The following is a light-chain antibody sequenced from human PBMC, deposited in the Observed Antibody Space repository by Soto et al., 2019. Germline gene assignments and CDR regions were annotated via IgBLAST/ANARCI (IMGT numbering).Light chain of an antibody. J-gene: IGLJ1*01. Sequence: QSALTQPASVSGSPGQSITISCTGTSSDVGAYNYVSWYQQHPGKAPKLMIYEVSNRPSGLSTRFSGSKSGNTASLTISGLQAEDEADYYCSSFTRSTLVFGTGTKVTVL. CDR1: SSDVGAYNY. CDR2: EVS. CDR3: SSFTRSTLV. V-gene: IGLV2-14*01.